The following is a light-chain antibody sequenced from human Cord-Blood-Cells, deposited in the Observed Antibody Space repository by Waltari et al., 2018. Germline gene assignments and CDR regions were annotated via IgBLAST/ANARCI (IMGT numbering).Light chain of an antibody. J-gene: IGKJ2*01. Sequence: DIQMTQSPSYLSASVGDRVTITCRASQSISSYLNWYQQKPGKAPKLLIYAASSLQSGVPSRFSGSGSGTDFTLTISSLQPEDFATYDCQQSYSTPYTFGQGTKLEIK. V-gene: IGKV1-39*01. CDR3: QQSYSTPYT. CDR2: AAS. CDR1: QSISSY.